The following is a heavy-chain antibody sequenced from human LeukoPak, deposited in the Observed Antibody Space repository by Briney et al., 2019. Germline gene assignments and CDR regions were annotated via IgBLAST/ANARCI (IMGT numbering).Heavy chain of an antibody. Sequence: SETLSLTCAVYGGSFSGFYWSWIRQPPGKGLEWIGEINHSGSTNYNPSLKSRVTISVDTSKNQFSLKLSSVTAADTAVYYCAMSNQYYFDYWGQGTLVTVSS. CDR3: AMSNQYYFDY. CDR2: INHSGST. V-gene: IGHV4-34*01. J-gene: IGHJ4*02. CDR1: GGSFSGFY.